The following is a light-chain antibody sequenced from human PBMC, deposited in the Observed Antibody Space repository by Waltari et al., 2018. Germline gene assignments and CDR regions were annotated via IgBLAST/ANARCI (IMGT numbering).Light chain of an antibody. J-gene: IGLJ2*01. CDR3: SSRDGSGNHVV. Sequence: SSEVTQDPAVSVALGPTVRLTCQGGSLRGSYAHWFQQKAGQAPVLVLYGKTSRPSGIPDRFSSSNSGNTASLTITWTQAEDVADYYCSSRDGSGNHVVFGGGTRLTVL. CDR1: SLRGSY. CDR2: GKT. V-gene: IGLV3-19*01.